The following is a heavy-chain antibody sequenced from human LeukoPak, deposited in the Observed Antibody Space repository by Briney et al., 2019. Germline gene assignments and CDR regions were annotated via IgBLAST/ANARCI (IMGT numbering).Heavy chain of an antibody. CDR1: GFTFDDHG. D-gene: IGHD2-15*01. V-gene: IGHV3-20*04. J-gene: IGHJ4*02. CDR2: IKWNGGST. Sequence: GGSLRLSCVASGFTFDDHGMSWVRQAPGKGPEWVSGIKWNGGSTGYADSVKGRFTISRDNAKNSLHLQMNSLRAEDTALYYCARDGGDCSGDSCYVDYWGQGTLVTVSS. CDR3: ARDGGDCSGDSCYVDY.